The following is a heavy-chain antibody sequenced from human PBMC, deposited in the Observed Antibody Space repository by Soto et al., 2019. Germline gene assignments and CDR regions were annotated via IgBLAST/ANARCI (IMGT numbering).Heavy chain of an antibody. D-gene: IGHD3-10*01. J-gene: IGHJ6*02. V-gene: IGHV1-69*01. Sequence: QVQLAQSGAEVKKPGSSVKVSRKASGGTFSSYAISWVRQGPGQGLEWMGGIIPIFGTANYAQKFQARVTITADESTSTACMERSSLRSEDTAVYYCARDDGSGSYYYYYGIDVWSQGTTVTVS. CDR3: ARDDGSGSYYYYYGIDV. CDR2: IIPIFGTA. CDR1: GGTFSSYA.